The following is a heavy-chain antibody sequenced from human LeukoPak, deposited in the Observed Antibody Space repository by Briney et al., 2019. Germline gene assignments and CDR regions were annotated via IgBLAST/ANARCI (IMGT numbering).Heavy chain of an antibody. V-gene: IGHV3-30*09. CDR1: GFTFSSYA. J-gene: IGHJ4*02. CDR3: ARSHYDFWSGYQYYFDY. CDR2: ISYDGSNK. D-gene: IGHD3-3*01. Sequence: GGSLRLSCAASGFTFSSYAMHWVRQAPGKGLEWVAVISYDGSNKYYADSVKGRFAISRDNSKNTLYLQMNSLRAEDTAVYYCARSHYDFWSGYQYYFDYWGQGTLVTVSS.